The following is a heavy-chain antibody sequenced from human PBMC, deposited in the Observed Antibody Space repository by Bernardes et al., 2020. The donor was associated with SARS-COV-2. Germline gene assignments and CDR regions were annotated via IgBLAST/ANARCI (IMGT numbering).Heavy chain of an antibody. Sequence: GGSLRLSCAASGFTFSSYGMHWVRQVPGKGLVWVSRISDDGATTTYADSVKGRFTISRDKAKNTLSLQMNSLRVEDTAVYYCGKRAVAGNNWYFDLWGRGTLVTVSS. CDR2: ISDDGATT. CDR1: GFTFSSYG. CDR3: GKRAVAGNNWYFDL. J-gene: IGHJ2*01. V-gene: IGHV3-74*01. D-gene: IGHD6-19*01.